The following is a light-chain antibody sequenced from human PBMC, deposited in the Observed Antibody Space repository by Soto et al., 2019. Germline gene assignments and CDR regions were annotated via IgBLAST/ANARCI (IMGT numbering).Light chain of an antibody. J-gene: IGKJ2*01. CDR1: QSISSW. Sequence: DIQMTQSPSTLSASVGDRVTITCRASQSISSWLAWYQQKPGKAPKLLIQEASSLESGVPSRFSGSGSGTEFTLTISSLQPDDFATYYCQQYHSYYTFGQGTKVDI. CDR3: QQYHSYYT. V-gene: IGKV1-5*03. CDR2: EAS.